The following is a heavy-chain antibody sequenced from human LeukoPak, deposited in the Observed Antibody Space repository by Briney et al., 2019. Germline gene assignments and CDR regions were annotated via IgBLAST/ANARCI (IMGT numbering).Heavy chain of an antibody. Sequence: ASETLSLTCTVSGGSISSYYWSWIRQPPGKGLEWIGYIYYSGSTNYNPSLKSRVTISVDTSKNQFSLKLSSVTAADTAVYYCARLFDSPDYWGQGTLVTVSS. CDR3: ARLFDSPDY. CDR2: IYYSGST. J-gene: IGHJ4*02. D-gene: IGHD3-9*01. CDR1: GGSISSYY. V-gene: IGHV4-59*01.